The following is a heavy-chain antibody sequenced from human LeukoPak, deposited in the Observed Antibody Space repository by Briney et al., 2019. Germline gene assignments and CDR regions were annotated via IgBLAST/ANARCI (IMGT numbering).Heavy chain of an antibody. D-gene: IGHD1-26*01. Sequence: GGSLRLSCVASGFIFSNYNMNWVRQAPGKGLEWVSSITSSSSYIFYGDSVKGRFTISRDNSKNTLYLQMNSLRAEDTAVYYCAKEAKGSYYYFDYWGQGALVTVSS. CDR1: GFIFSNYN. CDR2: ITSSSSYI. J-gene: IGHJ4*02. CDR3: AKEAKGSYYYFDY. V-gene: IGHV3-21*04.